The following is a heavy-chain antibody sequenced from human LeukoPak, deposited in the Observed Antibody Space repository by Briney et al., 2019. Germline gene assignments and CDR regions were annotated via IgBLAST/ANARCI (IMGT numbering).Heavy chain of an antibody. Sequence: PGGSVRVSCAASQFTFSVYGMNWVRPAPRNGLEWVSYISSSSTNIDYADSVKGRFTISRDNAKNSLYLQMSSLRDEDTAGYYCARDRPGSMDVWGQGTTVTVSS. CDR3: ARDRPGSMDV. V-gene: IGHV3-48*02. CDR2: ISSSSTNI. J-gene: IGHJ6*02. CDR1: QFTFSVYG.